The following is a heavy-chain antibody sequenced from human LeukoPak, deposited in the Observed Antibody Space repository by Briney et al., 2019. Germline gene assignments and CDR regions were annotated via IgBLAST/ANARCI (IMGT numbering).Heavy chain of an antibody. CDR1: GFTFSSYG. J-gene: IGHJ4*02. D-gene: IGHD3-10*01. V-gene: IGHV3-33*01. CDR3: ARGGSGLLWFGAPPYYFDY. CDR2: KWYDGSNK. Sequence: GGSLRLSCAASGFTFSSYGMHWVRQAPGKGLEGVAVKWYDGSNKYYADSVKGRFTISRDNSKNTLYLQMNSLRAEDTAVYYCARGGSGLLWFGAPPYYFDYWGQGTLVTVSS.